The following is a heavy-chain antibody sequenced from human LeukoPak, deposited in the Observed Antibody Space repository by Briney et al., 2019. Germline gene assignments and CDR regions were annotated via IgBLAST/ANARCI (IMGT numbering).Heavy chain of an antibody. V-gene: IGHV3-23*01. D-gene: IGHD3-3*02. CDR3: ARERKQEALLGRRVDYYYMDV. Sequence: SGGSLRLSCAASGFTFRKYVMTWVRQAPGKGLEWVSGINNHDGNTYNADSVKGRFIISRDDSKNTLYLQMNSLRAEDTAVYYCARERKQEALLGRRVDYYYMDVWGKGTTVTISS. CDR2: INNHDGNT. CDR1: GFTFRKYV. J-gene: IGHJ6*03.